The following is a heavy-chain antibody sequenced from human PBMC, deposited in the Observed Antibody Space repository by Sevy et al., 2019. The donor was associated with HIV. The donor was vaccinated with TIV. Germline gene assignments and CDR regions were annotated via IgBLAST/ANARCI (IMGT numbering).Heavy chain of an antibody. CDR2: ISAYNGNT. CDR3: SRVNPLYGDNLDYFYYYVDV. Sequence: ASVKVSCKASGYTFTSYGISWVRQAPGQGLEWMGWISAYNGNTNYAQKLQGRVTMTTDTSTSTAYMELRSLRSDDTAVYYCSRVNPLYGDNLDYFYYYVDVWGKGTTVTVSS. J-gene: IGHJ6*03. V-gene: IGHV1-18*01. D-gene: IGHD4-17*01. CDR1: GYTFTSYG.